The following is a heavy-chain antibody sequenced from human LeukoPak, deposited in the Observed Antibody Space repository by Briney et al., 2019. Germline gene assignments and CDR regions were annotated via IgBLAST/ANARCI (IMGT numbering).Heavy chain of an antibody. J-gene: IGHJ4*02. CDR3: AKRRSGWYHGVDY. V-gene: IGHV4-34*01. CDR1: GGSFSGYY. Sequence: SETLSLTCAVYGGSFSGYYWSWIRQPPGKGLEWIGEINHSGSTNYNPSLKSRVTISVDTSKNQFSLKLSSVTAADTAVYYCAKRRSGWYHGVDYWGQGTLVTVSS. CDR2: INHSGST. D-gene: IGHD6-19*01.